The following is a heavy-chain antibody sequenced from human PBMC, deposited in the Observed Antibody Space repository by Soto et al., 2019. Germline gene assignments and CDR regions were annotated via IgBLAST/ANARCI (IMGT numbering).Heavy chain of an antibody. Sequence: QVQLQESGPGLVKPSQTLSLTCTVSGDSISTGGHYWSWIRQHPGKGLEWLAYIYYSGGTFYNPSLRGRLTISLGTSKNQFSLRLSSVTAADTAVYYCARDVLLTGTTGWYFDLWGRGTLVTVSS. V-gene: IGHV4-31*03. J-gene: IGHJ2*01. D-gene: IGHD1-7*01. CDR3: ARDVLLTGTTGWYFDL. CDR1: GDSISTGGHY. CDR2: IYYSGGT.